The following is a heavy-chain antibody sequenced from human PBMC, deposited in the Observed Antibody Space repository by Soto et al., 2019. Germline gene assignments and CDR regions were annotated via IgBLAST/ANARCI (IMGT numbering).Heavy chain of an antibody. D-gene: IGHD3-22*01. CDR2: IFYSGGT. J-gene: IGHJ5*02. V-gene: IGHV4-39*01. CDR3: ARQASGYYYGWFDP. Sequence: LLLQESGPGLVKPSETLSLTCTVSDGSILDSTYYWAWIRQSPGKGLEWIGTIFYSGGTFYTPSLKSRVTMSVDTSNNQFSLKLSSVTVADTAVYYCARQASGYYYGWFDPWGQGTLVTVSS. CDR1: DGSILDSTYY.